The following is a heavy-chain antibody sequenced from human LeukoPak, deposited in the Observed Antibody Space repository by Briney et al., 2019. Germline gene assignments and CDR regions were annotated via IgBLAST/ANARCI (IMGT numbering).Heavy chain of an antibody. CDR3: AKESPHYDY. CDR1: GFTFSGYA. Sequence: GGSLRLSCAASGFTFSGYAMSWVRQAPGKGLEWVSVISGNSISTYYTDSVKGRFTISRDNSKNTLYLQMNSLRADDTAVYYCAKESPHYDYWGQGTLVTVSS. V-gene: IGHV3-23*01. J-gene: IGHJ4*02. CDR2: ISGNSIST.